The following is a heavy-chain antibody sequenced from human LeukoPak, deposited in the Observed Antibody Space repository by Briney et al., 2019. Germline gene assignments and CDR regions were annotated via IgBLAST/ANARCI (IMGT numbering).Heavy chain of an antibody. CDR2: IWYDGNNK. J-gene: IGHJ6*02. Sequence: GGSLRLSCAASGFTFSSYGMHWVRQAPGKGLEWVAVIWYDGNNKYYADSVKGRFTISRDNSKNTLYLQMNSLRAEDTAVYYCARDYYGSGSYCGMDVWGQGTTVTVSS. D-gene: IGHD3-10*01. CDR1: GFTFSSYG. CDR3: ARDYYGSGSYCGMDV. V-gene: IGHV3-33*01.